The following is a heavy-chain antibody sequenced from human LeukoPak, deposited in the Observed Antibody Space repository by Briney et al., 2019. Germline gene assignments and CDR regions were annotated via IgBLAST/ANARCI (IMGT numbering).Heavy chain of an antibody. J-gene: IGHJ6*02. CDR1: GGSISSGGYS. CDR3: ARAMIAARRYYYGMDV. Sequence: SQTLSLTCAVSGGSISSGGYSWSWIRQPPGKGLEWIGYIYHSGSTYYNPSLNSRVTISVDRSKNQFSLKLSSVTAADTAVYYCARAMIAARRYYYGMDVWGQGTTVTVSS. V-gene: IGHV4-30-2*01. CDR2: IYHSGST. D-gene: IGHD3-22*01.